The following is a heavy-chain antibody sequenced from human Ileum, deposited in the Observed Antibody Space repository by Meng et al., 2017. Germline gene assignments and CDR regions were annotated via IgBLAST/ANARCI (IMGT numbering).Heavy chain of an antibody. CDR1: GITFSAYY. D-gene: IGHD1-26*01. V-gene: IGHV3-11*01. CDR2: ISNSGSNI. J-gene: IGHJ4*02. CDR3: ATLSYSSLGY. Sequence: QVQLVESGGGLCKPGGSLILSCAASGITFSAYYMSWHRQAPGKVLEWVSFISNSGSNIYYVDSVKGRFTISRNNAKNSLFLQMNSLRAEDTTVYYCATLSYSSLGYWGQGTLVTVSS.